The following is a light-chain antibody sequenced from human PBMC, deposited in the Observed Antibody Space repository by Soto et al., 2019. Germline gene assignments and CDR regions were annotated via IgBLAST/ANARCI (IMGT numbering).Light chain of an antibody. CDR3: AAWDNSLTGYV. CDR2: MND. Sequence: QSALTQPPSASGPPGQRVTISCFGDNSNIGSNYVYWYQQLPGTAPTLLIYMNDQRPSGVPDRFSGSKSDTSASLAISGLRSEDEAEYYCAAWDNSLTGYVFGTGTKLTVL. V-gene: IGLV1-47*01. CDR1: NSNIGSNY. J-gene: IGLJ1*01.